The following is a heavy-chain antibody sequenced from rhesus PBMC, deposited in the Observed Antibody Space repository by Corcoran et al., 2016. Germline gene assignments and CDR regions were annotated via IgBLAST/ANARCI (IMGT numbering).Heavy chain of an antibody. Sequence: EVQLVESGGGLAKPGGSLRLSCAASGFTFSNNWMYWVRQPPGKGMEYISTSAPVGNRIYYADSRKGRLTISRKNAKNTLYLQRESLRVEDTAVYDCGKDYEQGWGQGVLVTVSA. CDR3: GKDYEQG. V-gene: IGHV3-28*02. D-gene: IGHD3-9*01. CDR2: SAPVGNRI. J-gene: IGHJ4*01. CDR1: GFTFSNNW.